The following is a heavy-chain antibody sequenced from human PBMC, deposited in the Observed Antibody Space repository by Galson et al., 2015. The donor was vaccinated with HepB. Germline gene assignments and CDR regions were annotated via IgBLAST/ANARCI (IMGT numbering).Heavy chain of an antibody. V-gene: IGHV3-30*18. CDR3: AKDPYLYSALAGTMAGFDY. CDR2: ISYDGSSK. CDR1: GFTFRNYG. D-gene: IGHD6-19*01. J-gene: IGHJ4*02. Sequence: SLRLSCAASGFTFRNYGMHWVRQAPGKGLEWVAVISYDGSSKYYADSVKGRFTISRDNSKNTLYLQMNSLRAEDTALYYCAKDPYLYSALAGTMAGFDYWGQGTLVTVSS.